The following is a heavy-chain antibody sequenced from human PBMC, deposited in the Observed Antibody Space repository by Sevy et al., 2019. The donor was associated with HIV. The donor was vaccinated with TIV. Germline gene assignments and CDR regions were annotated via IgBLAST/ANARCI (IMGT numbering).Heavy chain of an antibody. CDR3: AKDTGSSGYDHYGLDV. D-gene: IGHD6-19*01. J-gene: IGHJ6*02. CDR2: TSYNEGGE. CDR1: GFTFSNYG. Sequence: GGSLRLSCVASGFTFSNYGTHWVRQAPGKGLEWVAITSYNEGGENYANSVKGRFTISRDNSKNTVYLQMYRLTTEDTGVYYYAKDTGSSGYDHYGLDVWGQGTTVTVSS. V-gene: IGHV3-30*18.